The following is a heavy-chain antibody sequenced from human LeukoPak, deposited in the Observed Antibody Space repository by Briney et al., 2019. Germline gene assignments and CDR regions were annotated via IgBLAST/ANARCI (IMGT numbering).Heavy chain of an antibody. D-gene: IGHD3-16*01. V-gene: IGHV3-7*01. CDR1: GFSVSDYW. CDR3: VRDGGPDLYDP. CDR2: IKQDGSEK. J-gene: IGHJ5*02. Sequence: PGGSLRLSCAAAGFSVSDYWMTWCRQAPGKGLEWVANIKQDGSEKTYVDSVKCRFTISRDNAKNSLYLQMNSLRVEDTATYYCVRDGGPDLYDPWGQRTLVTVFS.